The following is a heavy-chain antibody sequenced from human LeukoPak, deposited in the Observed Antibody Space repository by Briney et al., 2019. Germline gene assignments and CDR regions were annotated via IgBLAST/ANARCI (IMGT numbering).Heavy chain of an antibody. J-gene: IGHJ4*02. CDR3: VRVRLGRGQIAAAGSFDY. CDR1: GXPFSSHW. V-gene: IGHV3-74*01. CDR2: INSDGSST. D-gene: IGHD6-13*01. Sequence: PGGSLRLSCAASGXPFSSHWMHWVRQAPGKGLVWVSRINSDGSSTAYADSVKGRFTISRDNAKNTLYLQMDSLRAEDTAVYFCVRVRLGRGQIAAAGSFDYWGQGALVTVSS.